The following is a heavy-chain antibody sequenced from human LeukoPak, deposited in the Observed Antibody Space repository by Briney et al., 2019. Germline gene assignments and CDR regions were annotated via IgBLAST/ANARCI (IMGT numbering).Heavy chain of an antibody. CDR3: ARRPMTGPFDY. CDR1: GYSISSGYY. J-gene: IGHJ4*02. V-gene: IGHV4-38-2*01. D-gene: IGHD3-22*01. CDR2: IYHSGST. Sequence: SETLSLTCAVSGYSISSGYYWGWIRQPPGKGLEWIGSIYHSGSTYYNPSLKSRVTISVDTSKNQFSPKLSSVTAADTAVYYCARRPMTGPFDYWGQGTLVTVSS.